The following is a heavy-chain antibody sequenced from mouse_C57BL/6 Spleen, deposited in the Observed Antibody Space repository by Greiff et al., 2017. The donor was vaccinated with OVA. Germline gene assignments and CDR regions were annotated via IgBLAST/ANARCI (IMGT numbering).Heavy chain of an antibody. CDR1: GYSFTDYN. CDR3: AISFNTTVEGPDYYAIDY. J-gene: IGHJ4*01. CDR2: INPNYGTT. V-gene: IGHV1-39*01. D-gene: IGHD1-1*01. Sequence: VQLQQSGPELVKPGASVKISCKASGYSFTDYNMNWVKQSNGKSLEWIGVINPNYGTTSSNQKFKGKATLTVAQSSSTDYMQLNSLTSEDSAVYYCAISFNTTVEGPDYYAIDYWGQGTSVTVSS.